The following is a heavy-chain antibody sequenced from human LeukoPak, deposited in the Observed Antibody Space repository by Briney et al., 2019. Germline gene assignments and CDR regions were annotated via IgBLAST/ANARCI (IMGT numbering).Heavy chain of an antibody. CDR2: INHRGST. D-gene: IGHD3-22*01. CDR3: ARGRVTMIVVVNSYYYSMDV. Sequence: PSETLSLTCTVSGGSISSSSYYWGWIRQPPGKGLEWIGEINHRGSTNYNPSLKSRVTISVDTSKNQFSLKLSSVTAADTALYYCARGRVTMIVVVNSYYYSMDVWGKGTTVTVSS. CDR1: GGSISSSSYY. J-gene: IGHJ6*03. V-gene: IGHV4-39*07.